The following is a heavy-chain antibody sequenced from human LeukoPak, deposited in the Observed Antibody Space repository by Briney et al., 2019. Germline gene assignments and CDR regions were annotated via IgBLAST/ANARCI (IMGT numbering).Heavy chain of an antibody. CDR3: ARDTGPEMATIPLGY. CDR1: GGTFSSYA. J-gene: IGHJ4*02. V-gene: IGHV1-69*05. Sequence: SVKVSCKASGGTFSSYAISWVRQAPGQGLEWMGGIIPIFGTANYAQKFQGRVTITTDESTSTAYMGLSSLRSEDTAVYYCARDTGPEMATIPLGYWGQGTLVTVSS. D-gene: IGHD5-24*01. CDR2: IIPIFGTA.